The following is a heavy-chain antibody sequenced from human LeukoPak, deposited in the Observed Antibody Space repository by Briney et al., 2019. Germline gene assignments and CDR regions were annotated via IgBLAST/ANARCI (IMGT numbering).Heavy chain of an antibody. Sequence: PSETLSLTCTVSGGSISIYYWSWIQQPAGKGLEWIGRIYTSGSTNYNPSLKSRVTMSVDTSKNQFSLRLSSVTAADTAIYYCARDLAVAAAGIFDCWGQGTLVTVSS. CDR1: GGSISIYY. CDR3: ARDLAVAAAGIFDC. J-gene: IGHJ4*02. CDR2: IYTSGST. D-gene: IGHD6-13*01. V-gene: IGHV4-4*07.